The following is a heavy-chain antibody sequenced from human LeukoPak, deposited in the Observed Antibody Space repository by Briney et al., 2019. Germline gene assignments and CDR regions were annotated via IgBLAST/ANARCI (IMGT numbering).Heavy chain of an antibody. D-gene: IGHD3-10*01. CDR2: INHSGST. CDR1: GGSFSGYY. V-gene: IGHV4-34*01. J-gene: IGHJ6*03. CDR3: ARRGYYYGSGSYYIPLRYYYMDV. Sequence: ASETLSLTCAVYGGSFSGYYWSWIRQPPGKGLEWIWEINHSGSTNYNPSLKSRVTISVDTSKNQFSLKLSSVTAADTAVYYCARRGYYYGSGSYYIPLRYYYMDVWGKGTTVTISS.